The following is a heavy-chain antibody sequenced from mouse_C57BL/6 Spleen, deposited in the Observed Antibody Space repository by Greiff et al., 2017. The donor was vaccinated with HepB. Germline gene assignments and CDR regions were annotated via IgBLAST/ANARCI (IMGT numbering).Heavy chain of an antibody. V-gene: IGHV1-81*01. CDR3: ARNDYGSSYGYYFDY. Sequence: QVHVKQSGAELARPGASVKLSCKASGYTFTSYGISWVKQRTGQGLEWIGEIYPRSGNTYYNEKFKGKATLTADKSSSTAYMELRSLTSEDSAVYFCARNDYGSSYGYYFDYWGQGTTLTVSS. J-gene: IGHJ2*01. CDR1: GYTFTSYG. D-gene: IGHD1-1*01. CDR2: IYPRSGNT.